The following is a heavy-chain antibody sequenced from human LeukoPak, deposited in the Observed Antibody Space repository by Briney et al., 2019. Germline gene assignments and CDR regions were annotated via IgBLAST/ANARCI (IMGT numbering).Heavy chain of an antibody. CDR1: GFNFDDYV. Sequence: GGSLRLSCAASGFNFDDYVMSWVRQAPGKGLEWVGFIRSKAYGGTTEYAASVKGRFTISRDDSKSIAYLQMNSLKTEDTAVYYCTRDLAPYYYGSGSYYPHDYWGQGTLVTVSS. CDR3: TRDLAPYYYGSGSYYPHDY. D-gene: IGHD3-10*01. V-gene: IGHV3-49*04. CDR2: IRSKAYGGTT. J-gene: IGHJ4*02.